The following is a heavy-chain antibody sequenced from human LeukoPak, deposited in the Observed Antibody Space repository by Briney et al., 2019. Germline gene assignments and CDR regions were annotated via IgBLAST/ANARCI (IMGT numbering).Heavy chain of an antibody. CDR2: ISSGSTI. V-gene: IGHV3-48*03. D-gene: IGHD4-17*01. CDR1: GFTFSSYE. CDR3: ARDGTVTY. J-gene: IGHJ4*02. Sequence: GGSLRLSCAASGFTFSSYEMNWVRQAPGKGLEWVSYISSGSTIYYADSVKGRFTISRDNAKNSLYLQMNSLRAEDTAVYYCARDGTVTYWGQGTLVTVSS.